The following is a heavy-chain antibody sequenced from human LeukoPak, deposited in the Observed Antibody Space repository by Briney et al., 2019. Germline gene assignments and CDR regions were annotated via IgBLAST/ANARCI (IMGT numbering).Heavy chain of an antibody. CDR1: GFTFSSYG. V-gene: IGHV3-21*01. D-gene: IGHD3-10*01. Sequence: GGSLRLSCAASGFTFSSYGMHWVRQAPGKGLEWVSSISSSSSYIYYADSVKGRFTISRDNAKNSLYLQMNSLRAEDTAVYYCARAPLTSGGWRGYFDYWGQGTLVTVSS. J-gene: IGHJ4*02. CDR3: ARAPLTSGGWRGYFDY. CDR2: ISSSSSYI.